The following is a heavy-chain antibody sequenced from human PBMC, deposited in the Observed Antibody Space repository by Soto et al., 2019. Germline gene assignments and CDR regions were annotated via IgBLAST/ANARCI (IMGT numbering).Heavy chain of an antibody. Sequence: PSETLSLTCTVSGGSFSPNYWSWIRQSPGKGLEWIGYIYYAGTTSYNPSLKSRATISLETSKSQFSLRLTSVTAADTAVYYCAGVRGPYCGGECYPPTPNWFDPWGQGTLVTVS. CDR3: AGVRGPYCGGECYPPTPNWFDP. CDR1: GGSFSPNY. D-gene: IGHD2-21*01. J-gene: IGHJ5*02. V-gene: IGHV4-59*08. CDR2: IYYAGTT.